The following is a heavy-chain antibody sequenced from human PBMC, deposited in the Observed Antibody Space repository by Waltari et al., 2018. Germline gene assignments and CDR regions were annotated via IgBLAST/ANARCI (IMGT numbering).Heavy chain of an antibody. CDR3: ARVAVPAVTTNWFDP. D-gene: IGHD2-2*01. J-gene: IGHJ5*02. Sequence: QVQLQESGPGLVKPSGTLSLTCAVSGLSIRTNNWRSWVRQTPGKGLEWIGEIYHSGSTNYNPSRESRVAISVDKSKNQFSLKVRSVTAADTAVYYCARVAVPAVTTNWFDPWSQGTLVTVSS. CDR2: IYHSGST. CDR1: GLSIRTNNW. V-gene: IGHV4-4*02.